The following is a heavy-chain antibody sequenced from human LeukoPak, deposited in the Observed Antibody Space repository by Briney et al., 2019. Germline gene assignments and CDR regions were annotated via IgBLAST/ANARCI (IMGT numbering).Heavy chain of an antibody. D-gene: IGHD6-6*01. CDR3: ARVQSSSPADY. V-gene: IGHV4-34*01. Sequence: SETLSLTCAVYGGSFSGYYWSWIRQPPGKGLEWIGEINHSGSTNYNPSLKSRVTISVDTSKNQFSLKLSSVTAADTAVYYCARVQSSSPADYWGQGTLVTVSS. J-gene: IGHJ4*02. CDR2: INHSGST. CDR1: GGSFSGYY.